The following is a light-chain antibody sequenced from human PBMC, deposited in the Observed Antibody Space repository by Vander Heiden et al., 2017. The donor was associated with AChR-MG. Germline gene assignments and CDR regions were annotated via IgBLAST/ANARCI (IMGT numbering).Light chain of an antibody. CDR2: RNRHGSH. CDR3: QTWGSGMWV. Sequence: HLVLTHLPSPSASLGASVKLTCTLRRGHSSYALAGHQQQPEKVTRYLMKRNRHGSHSKGDGIPDRFSGSSSGAERYLTISSLQSEDEADYDGQTWGSGMWVCGGGTKRTV. CDR1: RGHSSYA. V-gene: IGLV4-69*01. J-gene: IGLJ3*02.